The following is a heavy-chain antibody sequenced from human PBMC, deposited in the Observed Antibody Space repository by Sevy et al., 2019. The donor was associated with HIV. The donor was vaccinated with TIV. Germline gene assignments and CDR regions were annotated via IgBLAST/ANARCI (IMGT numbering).Heavy chain of an antibody. CDR2: ISGSGDNT. J-gene: IGHJ6*02. CDR1: GFTFSSFA. D-gene: IGHD6-13*01. V-gene: IGHV3-23*01. Sequence: GGSLRLSCAASGFTFSSFAMTWVRQAPGKGLEWVSGISGSGDNTYYADSVKGRFTISRDNSKNTLYLQMNSLRAEDTAVYYCARVSKKSSSWYSVYYYYGMDVWGQGTTVTVSS. CDR3: ARVSKKSSSWYSVYYYYGMDV.